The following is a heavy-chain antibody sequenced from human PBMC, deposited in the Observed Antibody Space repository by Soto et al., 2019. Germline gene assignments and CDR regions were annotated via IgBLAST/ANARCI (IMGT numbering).Heavy chain of an antibody. CDR2: IYYSGRT. CDR1: GVSISSGGYY. J-gene: IGHJ4*01. D-gene: IGHD3-3*01. Sequence: SETLSLTCTVSGVSISSGGYYWGWIRQHPGKGLEWIGNIYYSGRTYYNPSLKSRVIMSVDTSKNQFSLELDFMTAADTAVYYCARGPSPFWSSYRFAYFDSWGHGITVTVSS. CDR3: ARGPSPFWSSYRFAYFDS. V-gene: IGHV4-31*03.